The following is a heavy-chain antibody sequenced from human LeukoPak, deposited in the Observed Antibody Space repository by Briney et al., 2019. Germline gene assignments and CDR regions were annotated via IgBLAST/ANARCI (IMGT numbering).Heavy chain of an antibody. CDR2: ISYDGSNK. J-gene: IGHJ4*02. CDR1: GFTYSTYT. V-gene: IGHV3-30-3*01. CDR3: ARSNGVDGGADY. D-gene: IGHD2-8*01. Sequence: GGSLRLSCAASGFTYSTYTLHWVRQAPGKGLQWVAVISYDGSNKYYADSVKGRFTISRDNSKNTLYLQMNSLRAEDTAVYYCARSNGVDGGADYWGQGTLVTVSS.